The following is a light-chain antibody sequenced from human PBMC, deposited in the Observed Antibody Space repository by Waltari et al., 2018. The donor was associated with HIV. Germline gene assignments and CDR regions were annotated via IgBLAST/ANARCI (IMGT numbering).Light chain of an antibody. Sequence: QSALTQPASVSGSPGQSITISCTGTSSDVGSYHYVSWYQQHPGKAPKLIIYEVSNRPSGVSNRFSGSKSGNTASLTISGLQAEDEADYYCSSYTSSITPVFGGGTKLTVL. CDR1: SSDVGSYHY. J-gene: IGLJ2*01. V-gene: IGLV2-14*01. CDR3: SSYTSSITPV. CDR2: EVS.